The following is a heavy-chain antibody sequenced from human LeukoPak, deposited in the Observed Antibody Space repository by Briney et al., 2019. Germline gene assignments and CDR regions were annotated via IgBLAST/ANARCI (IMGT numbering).Heavy chain of an antibody. CDR2: MSYDGFSK. CDR3: AREGHTSGYCGSFDN. D-gene: IGHD3-22*01. V-gene: IGHV3-30*03. CDR1: GLTFSGYD. Sequence: PGGSLRLSCAASGLTFSGYDMHWVRQAPGKGPEWVSAMSYDGFSKYYADSVKGRFTISRDDSRSTVDLQLSSLGPDDTAVYYCAREGHTSGYCGSFDNWGQGTAVAVSS. J-gene: IGHJ3*02.